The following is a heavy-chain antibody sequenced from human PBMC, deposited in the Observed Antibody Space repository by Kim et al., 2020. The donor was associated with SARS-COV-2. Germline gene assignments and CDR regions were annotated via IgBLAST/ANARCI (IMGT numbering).Heavy chain of an antibody. V-gene: IGHV3-48*02. J-gene: IGHJ5*02. D-gene: IGHD4-4*01. CDR3: ARGSPVTPERFNWFDP. CDR1: GFTFSSYS. Sequence: GGSLRLSCAASGFTFSSYSMNWVRQAPGKGLEWVSYISSSSSTIYYADSVKGRFTISRDNAKNSLYLQMNSLRDEDTAVYYCARGSPVTPERFNWFDPWGQGTLVTVSS. CDR2: ISSSSSTI.